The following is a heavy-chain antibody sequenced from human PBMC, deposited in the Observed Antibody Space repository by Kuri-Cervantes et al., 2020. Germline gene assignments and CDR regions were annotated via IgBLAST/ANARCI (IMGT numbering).Heavy chain of an antibody. D-gene: IGHD4-17*01. J-gene: IGHJ6*02. CDR1: GFTFSSYA. Sequence: GGSLRLSCAASGFTFSSYAMSWVRQAPGKGLEWVSAISGSGGSTYYADSVKGRFTIPRDNAKNSLYLQMNSLRAGDTAVYYCARGAVTKYGMDVWGQGTTVTVSS. CDR3: ARGAVTKYGMDV. CDR2: ISGSGGST. V-gene: IGHV3-23*01.